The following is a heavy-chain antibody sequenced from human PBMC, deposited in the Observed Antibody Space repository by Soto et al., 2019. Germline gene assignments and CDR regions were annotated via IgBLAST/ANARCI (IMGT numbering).Heavy chain of an antibody. D-gene: IGHD5-18*01. V-gene: IGHV1-69*06. CDR3: ARYDTAIDYYYYYGMDV. CDR1: GGTFSSYA. CDR2: IIPIFGTA. Sequence: QVQLVQSGAEVKKPGSSVKVSCKASGGTFSSYAISWVRQAPGQGLEWMGGIIPIFGTANYAQKFQGRVTIHADNSTSTAYMELSSLRSEDTAVYYCARYDTAIDYYYYYGMDVWGQGTTVTVSS. J-gene: IGHJ6*02.